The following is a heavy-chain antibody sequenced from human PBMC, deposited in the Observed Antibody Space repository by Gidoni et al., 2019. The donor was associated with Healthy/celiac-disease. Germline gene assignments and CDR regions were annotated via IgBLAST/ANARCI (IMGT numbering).Heavy chain of an antibody. D-gene: IGHD1-1*01. Sequence: QITLKESGPTLVKPTQTLTLTCTFSGFSLSTSGVGVGWIRQPPGKALEWLALIYWNDDKRYSPSLKSRLTITKDTSKNQVVLTMTNMDPGDTATYYCAHRREEAGIWFRIGRGGFDYWGQGTLVTVSS. CDR1: GFSLSTSGVG. CDR3: AHRREEAGIWFRIGRGGFDY. J-gene: IGHJ4*02. V-gene: IGHV2-5*01. CDR2: IYWNDDK.